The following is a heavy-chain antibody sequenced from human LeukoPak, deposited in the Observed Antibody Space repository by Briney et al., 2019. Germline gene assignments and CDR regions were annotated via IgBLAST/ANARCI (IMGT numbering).Heavy chain of an antibody. CDR1: GASTSSRY. Sequence: SETLSLTCSASGASTSSRYWSWIRQFPGGTLEWIGHIYNAKNTKYNPSLTSRVTISVDTSRNQFSLSLTSLTAADTAIYCCAQTTGWPGFDFWGPGAPVTVSS. V-gene: IGHV4-59*08. J-gene: IGHJ4*02. CDR3: AQTTGWPGFDF. CDR2: IYNAKNT. D-gene: IGHD6-19*01.